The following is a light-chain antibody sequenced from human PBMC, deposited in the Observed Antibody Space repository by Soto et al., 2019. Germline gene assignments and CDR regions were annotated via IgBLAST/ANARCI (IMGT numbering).Light chain of an antibody. J-gene: IGLJ1*01. Sequence: QSVLTQPASVSGSPGQSITISCTGTSSDVGGYNYVSWYQQHPGKAPKLIIYEVSNRPSGVSSRFSGSKSGNTASLTISGLQAEDEADYYCSSYTSTSTDVFGTGTKLTVL. CDR2: EVS. CDR1: SSDVGGYNY. CDR3: SSYTSTSTDV. V-gene: IGLV2-14*01.